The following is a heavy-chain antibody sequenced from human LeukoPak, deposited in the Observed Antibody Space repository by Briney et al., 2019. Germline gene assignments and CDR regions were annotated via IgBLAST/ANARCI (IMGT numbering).Heavy chain of an antibody. Sequence: SEALSLTCTVSGGSISSSSYYWGWIRQPPGKGLEWIGSIYYSGSTYYNPSLKSRVTISVDTSKNQFSLKLSSVTAADTAVYYCARDRGLSSGFLGDAFDIWGQGTMVTVSS. J-gene: IGHJ3*02. CDR1: GGSISSSSYY. CDR3: ARDRGLSSGFLGDAFDI. CDR2: IYYSGST. D-gene: IGHD3-22*01. V-gene: IGHV4-39*07.